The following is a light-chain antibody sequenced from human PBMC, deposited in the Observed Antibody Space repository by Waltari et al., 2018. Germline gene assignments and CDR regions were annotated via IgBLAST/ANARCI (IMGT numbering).Light chain of an antibody. CDR3: ASWDDSLNGHWV. V-gene: IGLV1-44*01. J-gene: IGLJ3*02. CDR1: ASNIGGNL. Sequence: QSVLTQPPSASGTPGQRVTISCSGSASNIGGNLVNWYQQLPGKAPKRLIYRSDQLPSGVPDRFSGSKNGTSASLDISGLQSDDEADYFCASWDDSLNGHWVFGGGTKVTVL. CDR2: RSD.